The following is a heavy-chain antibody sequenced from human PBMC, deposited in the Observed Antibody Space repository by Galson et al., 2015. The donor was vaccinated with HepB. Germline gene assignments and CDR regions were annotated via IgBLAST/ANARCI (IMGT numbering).Heavy chain of an antibody. D-gene: IGHD5-12*01. CDR1: TFIFSNYS. Sequence: SLRLSCAASTFIFSNYSMDWVRQAPGKGLEWVSYISSSSTTIYYADSVKGRFTISRDNAKNSLYLQMNSLRAEDTAVYYCDYLRGYDLNPLDYWGQGTLVTVSS. V-gene: IGHV3-48*04. CDR3: DYLRGYDLNPLDY. J-gene: IGHJ4*02. CDR2: ISSSSTTI.